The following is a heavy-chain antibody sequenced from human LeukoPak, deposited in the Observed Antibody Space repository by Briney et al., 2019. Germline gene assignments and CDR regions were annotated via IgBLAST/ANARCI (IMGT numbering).Heavy chain of an antibody. D-gene: IGHD6-19*01. CDR3: ARHGDSSGWYYYYYMDV. V-gene: IGHV4-38-2*01. Sequence: SETLSLTCAVSGYSISSGYYWGWIRQPPGKGLEWIGSIYHSGSTYYNPSLKRRVTISVDTSKNQFSLKLSSVTAADTAVYYCARHGDSSGWYYYYYMDVWGKGTTVTVSS. J-gene: IGHJ6*03. CDR2: IYHSGST. CDR1: GYSISSGYY.